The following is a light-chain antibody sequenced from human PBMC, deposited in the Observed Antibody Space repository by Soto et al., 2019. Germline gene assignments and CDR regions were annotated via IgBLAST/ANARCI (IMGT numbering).Light chain of an antibody. V-gene: IGKV3-20*01. CDR2: GAS. J-gene: IGKJ1*01. CDR1: LSVSGSQ. CDR3: QQYNNWPPWT. Sequence: VLTQSPGTLSLSPGERATLSCRASLSVSGSQLAWYQQKPGQPPRLLIYGASSRAAGIPDRFSGGGSGTEFTLTISSLQSEDFAVYYCQQYNNWPPWTFGQGTKVDIK.